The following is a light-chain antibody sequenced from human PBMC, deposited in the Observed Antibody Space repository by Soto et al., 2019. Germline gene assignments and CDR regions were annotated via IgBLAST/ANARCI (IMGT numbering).Light chain of an antibody. Sequence: QSALTQPRSVSGSPGQSVTISCTGTSSDVGDYNYVSWYQQYPGKAPKLVIYDVSKRPSGVPDRFSGSKSGNTASLTISGLQSEDEADYYCCSFAGSYTLWVFGGGTKVTVL. CDR3: CSFAGSYTLWV. V-gene: IGLV2-11*01. CDR1: SSDVGDYNY. CDR2: DVS. J-gene: IGLJ3*02.